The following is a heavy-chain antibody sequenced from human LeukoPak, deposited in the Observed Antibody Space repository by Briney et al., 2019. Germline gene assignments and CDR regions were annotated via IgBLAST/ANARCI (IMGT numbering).Heavy chain of an antibody. Sequence: ASVKVSCKASGGTFSSYAITWVRQVPGQGLEWMGGIIPIFGTANHAQKFQGRVTITADKSTSTAYMELSSLRSEDTAVYYCARGAVATGFDYWGQGTLVTVSS. J-gene: IGHJ4*02. CDR3: ARGAVATGFDY. D-gene: IGHD6-19*01. CDR1: GGTFSSYA. V-gene: IGHV1-69*06. CDR2: IIPIFGTA.